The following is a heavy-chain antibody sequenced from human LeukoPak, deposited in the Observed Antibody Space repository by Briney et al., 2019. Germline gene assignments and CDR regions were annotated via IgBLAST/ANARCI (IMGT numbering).Heavy chain of an antibody. V-gene: IGHV1-69*10. Sequence: SVTVPFMASGGTFTSYAISWVGQAPGQGLEWMGRIIPILGIANYGQKLQGRVTITADNSTSTAYKELSSLRSEDTAVYYCARDKYYYGSGSYYYYYYGTDVWGQGTTVTVSS. D-gene: IGHD3-10*01. CDR2: IIPILGIA. CDR3: ARDKYYYGSGSYYYYYYGTDV. CDR1: GGTFTSYA. J-gene: IGHJ6*02.